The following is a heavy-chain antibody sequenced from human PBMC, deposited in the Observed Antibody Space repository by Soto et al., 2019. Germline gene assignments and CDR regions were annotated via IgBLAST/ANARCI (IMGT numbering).Heavy chain of an antibody. V-gene: IGHV4-61*01. CDR3: AISPGIAAFLDC. CDR2: IYYSGNT. J-gene: IGHJ4*02. D-gene: IGHD6-13*01. CDR1: VGSVSSGSYY. Sequence: QVQLQELGPGLVKPSETLSLSCTVSVGSVSSGSYYWHWIRQPPGKGLEWIGYIYYSGNTYYNPSLKSRVTMSVDTSKNQFSLNLSSVTAADTAVYYCAISPGIAAFLDCWGQGTLVTVSS.